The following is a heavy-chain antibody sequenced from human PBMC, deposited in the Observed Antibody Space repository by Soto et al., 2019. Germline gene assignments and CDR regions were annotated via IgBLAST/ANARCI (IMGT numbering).Heavy chain of an antibody. D-gene: IGHD2-15*01. CDR1: GFTFSSYS. CDR2: ISSDGSNK. V-gene: IGHV3-30*03. CDR3: ATGINIVVVVAATDLVAEYFQH. J-gene: IGHJ1*01. Sequence: GSLRLSCAASGFTFSSYSMHWVRPSPGNGLEWVAVISSDGSNKYYADSVKGRFTISRDNSKNTLYLQMNSLRAEDTAVYYCATGINIVVVVAATDLVAEYFQHWGQGTLVTVSS.